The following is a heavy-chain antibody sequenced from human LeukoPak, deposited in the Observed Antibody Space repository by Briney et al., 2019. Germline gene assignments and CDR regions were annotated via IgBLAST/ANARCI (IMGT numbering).Heavy chain of an antibody. Sequence: GGSLRLSCAASGFTFSTYAMSWVRQAPGKGLEWVSTVSGSGGVTYYADSVRGRFTISRDNSKNTLYLQMNSLRAEDTAVYYCARATYSSSWYQRGDYFDYWGQGTLVTVSS. J-gene: IGHJ4*02. D-gene: IGHD6-13*01. CDR3: ARATYSSSWYQRGDYFDY. V-gene: IGHV3-23*01. CDR1: GFTFSTYA. CDR2: VSGSGGVT.